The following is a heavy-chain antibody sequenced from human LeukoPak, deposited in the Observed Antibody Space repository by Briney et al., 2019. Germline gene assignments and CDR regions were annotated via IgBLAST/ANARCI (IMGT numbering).Heavy chain of an antibody. CDR3: GRLFDS. Sequence: SETLSLTCTVSGGTIISDNFYWGWVRQPPGKGLEWVGSINYSGTTYYNPSLRSRVSISVDTSRTQFFLRLNSVTAADTAVYYCGRLFDSWGQGILVTVSS. V-gene: IGHV4-39*01. CDR1: GGTIISDNFY. J-gene: IGHJ4*02. CDR2: INYSGTT.